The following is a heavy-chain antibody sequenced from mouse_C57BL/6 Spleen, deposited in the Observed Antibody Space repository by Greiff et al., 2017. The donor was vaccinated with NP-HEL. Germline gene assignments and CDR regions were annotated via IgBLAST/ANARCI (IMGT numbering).Heavy chain of an antibody. CDR1: GYTFTDYY. Sequence: VQLQQSGAELVRPGASVKLSCKASGYTFTDYYINWVKQRPGQGLEWIARIYPGSGNTYYNEKFKGKATLTAEKSSSTAYMQLSSLTSEDSAVYFCATNWDVGAMDYWGQGTSVTVSS. CDR2: IYPGSGNT. V-gene: IGHV1-76*01. D-gene: IGHD4-1*01. J-gene: IGHJ4*01. CDR3: ATNWDVGAMDY.